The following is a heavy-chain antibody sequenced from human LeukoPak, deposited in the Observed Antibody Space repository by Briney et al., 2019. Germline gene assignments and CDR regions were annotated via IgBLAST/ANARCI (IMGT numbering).Heavy chain of an antibody. CDR1: GYTLTGYY. CDR2: ISAYNGNT. J-gene: IGHJ4*02. Sequence: GASVKVSCKASGYTLTGYYNQWVRQAPGQGLEWMGWISAYNGNTNYAQKLQGRVTMTTDTSTSTAYMELRSLRSDDTAVYYCARAYGGNSIFDYWGQGTLVTVSS. CDR3: ARAYGGNSIFDY. V-gene: IGHV1-18*04. D-gene: IGHD4-23*01.